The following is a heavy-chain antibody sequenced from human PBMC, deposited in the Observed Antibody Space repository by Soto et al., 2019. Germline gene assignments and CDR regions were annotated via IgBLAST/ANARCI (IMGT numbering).Heavy chain of an antibody. CDR1: GASVSSPTHY. J-gene: IGHJ6*02. D-gene: IGHD1-20*01. CDR2: VYYNGIT. V-gene: IGHV4-61*01. Sequence: SETLSLTCTVCGASVSSPTHYWNWIRQSPGKGLEWIGFVYYNGITNYSPSLKSRVTISLDTSKDQFSLRLTSVTAADTAVYYCAQTRDNNINYYYALDVSGQGATVTVSS. CDR3: AQTRDNNINYYYALDV.